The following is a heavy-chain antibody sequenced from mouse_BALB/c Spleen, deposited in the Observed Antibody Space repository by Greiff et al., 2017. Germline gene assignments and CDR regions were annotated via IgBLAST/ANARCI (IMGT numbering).Heavy chain of an antibody. J-gene: IGHJ1*01. D-gene: IGHD1-1*01. CDR2: IWGDGST. CDR1: GFSLTGYG. CDR3: ARDPHYYYGSSYWYFDV. Sequence: VKLQESGPGLVAPSQSLSITCTVSGFSLTGYGVNWVRQPPGKGLEWLGMIWGDGSTDYNSALKSRLSISKDNSKSQVFLKMNSLQTDDTARYYCARDPHYYYGSSYWYFDVWGAGTTVTVSS. V-gene: IGHV2-6-7*02.